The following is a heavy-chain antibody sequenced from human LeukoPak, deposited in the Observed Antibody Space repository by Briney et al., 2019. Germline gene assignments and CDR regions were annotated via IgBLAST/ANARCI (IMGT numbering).Heavy chain of an antibody. V-gene: IGHV3-7*01. J-gene: IGHJ6*03. D-gene: IGHD2-2*01. CDR2: IKQDGSEK. CDR1: GFTFSSYW. Sequence: GGSLRLSCAASGFTFSSYWMSWVRQAPGKGLEWVANIKQDGSEKYYVDSVKGRFTISRDNAKNSLYLQMNSLRAEDTAVYYCARDHRDIVVVPAAPRYYYYMDVWGKGTTVTVSS. CDR3: ARDHRDIVVVPAAPRYYYYMDV.